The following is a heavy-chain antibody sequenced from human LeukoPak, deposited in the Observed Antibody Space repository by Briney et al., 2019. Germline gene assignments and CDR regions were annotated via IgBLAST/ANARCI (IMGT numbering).Heavy chain of an antibody. CDR1: GFTFSSYA. J-gene: IGHJ4*02. Sequence: GGSLRLSCAASGFTFSSYAMSWARQAPGKGLEWVSAISGSGGSTYYADSVKGRFTISRDNSKNTLYLQMNSLRAEDTAVYYCAKALSARPVTYVDYWGQGTLVTVSS. D-gene: IGHD5-18*01. CDR2: ISGSGGST. V-gene: IGHV3-23*01. CDR3: AKALSARPVTYVDY.